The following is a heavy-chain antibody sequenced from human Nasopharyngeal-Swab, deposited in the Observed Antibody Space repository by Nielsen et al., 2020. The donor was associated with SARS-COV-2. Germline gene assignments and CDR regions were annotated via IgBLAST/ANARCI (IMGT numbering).Heavy chain of an antibody. CDR1: GFTFSSYW. V-gene: IGHV3-7*05. J-gene: IGHJ4*02. Sequence: GESLKIFCAASGFTFSSYWMGWVRQAPGKGLEWVANIKQDGSEKYYVDSVKGRFTISRDNAKNSLYLQMNSLRAEDTAVYYCARDRAYYYGSGSGGFDYWGQGTLVTVSS. D-gene: IGHD3-10*01. CDR2: IKQDGSEK. CDR3: ARDRAYYYGSGSGGFDY.